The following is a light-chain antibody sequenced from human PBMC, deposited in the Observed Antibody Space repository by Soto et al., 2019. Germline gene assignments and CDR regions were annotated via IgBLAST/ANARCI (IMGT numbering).Light chain of an antibody. V-gene: IGKV3-20*01. CDR3: QQFGASLTWT. CDR2: GAS. CDR1: QSVMSNY. J-gene: IGKJ1*01. Sequence: EVVLTQSPGSLSLSPGARATLSCRARQSVMSNYLSWYQQKPGQPPRLLIYGASSRATGIPDRFSGSVSGTDFTLTISRLEPEDFAVYYGQQFGASLTWTFGQGTKVDIK.